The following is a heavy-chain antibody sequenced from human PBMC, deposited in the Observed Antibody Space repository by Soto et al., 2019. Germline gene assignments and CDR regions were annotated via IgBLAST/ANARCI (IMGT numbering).Heavy chain of an antibody. V-gene: IGHV4-59*11. Sequence: NPSETLSLTCTVSGGSISGHYWIWIRQPPGEGMEWIGYIFYSGSTTYNNNPSLKSRVTISVDTSKNQFSLRLSSVTAAVTAVYYCARVGSSGWSPDYWGQGTLVTVSS. D-gene: IGHD6-19*01. CDR3: ARVGSSGWSPDY. CDR2: IFYSGSTTY. CDR1: GGSISGHY. J-gene: IGHJ4*02.